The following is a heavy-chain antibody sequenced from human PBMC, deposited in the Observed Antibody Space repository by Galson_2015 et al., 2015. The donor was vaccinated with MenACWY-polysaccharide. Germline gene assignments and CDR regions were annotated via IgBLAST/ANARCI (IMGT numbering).Heavy chain of an antibody. CDR2: IKRSGTEK. Sequence: SLRLSCAASGFTFTTYWMTWVRQAPGKGLEWVATIKRSGTEKYYVDSVEGRFTVSGDNAKTSLYLQMNSLRAEDTAVYYCAREMGSPPARGLDIWGQGTMVTVSS. CDR3: AREMGSPPARGLDI. J-gene: IGHJ3*02. CDR1: GFTFTTYW. D-gene: IGHD3-10*01. V-gene: IGHV3-7*01.